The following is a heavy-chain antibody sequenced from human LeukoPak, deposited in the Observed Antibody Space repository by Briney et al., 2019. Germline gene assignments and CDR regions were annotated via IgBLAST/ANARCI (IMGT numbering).Heavy chain of an antibody. V-gene: IGHV4-38-2*01. CDR2: ISYSGSA. J-gene: IGHJ4*02. Sequence: WETLSLTGDVSGDSITSSYYWGWIRQAPGKGLEWIGSISYSGSAYYNPSLKSRLTTCVDTSRNHFSLILDSVTAAGTAVYHCARVSRVGGYYFDYWGQGTLVTVSS. CDR3: ARVSRVGGYYFDY. D-gene: IGHD3-16*01. CDR1: GDSITSSYY.